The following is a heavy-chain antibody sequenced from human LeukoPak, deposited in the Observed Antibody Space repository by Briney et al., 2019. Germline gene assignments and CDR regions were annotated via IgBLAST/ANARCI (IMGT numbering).Heavy chain of an antibody. J-gene: IGHJ5*02. V-gene: IGHV4-4*02. D-gene: IGHD2-2*01. Sequence: PSETLSLTCAVSGGSISSSNWWSWVRQPPGKGLEWIGEIYHSGSTNYNPSLKSRVTISVDKSKNQFSLKLSSVTAADTAVYYCARDEGGVVVPAAPGNWFDPWGQGTLVTVSS. CDR2: IYHSGST. CDR3: ARDEGGVVVPAAPGNWFDP. CDR1: GGSISSSNW.